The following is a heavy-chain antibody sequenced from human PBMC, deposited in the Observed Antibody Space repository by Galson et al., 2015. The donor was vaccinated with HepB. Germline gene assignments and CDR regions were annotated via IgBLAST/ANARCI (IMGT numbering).Heavy chain of an antibody. CDR3: AKRESSSWSVDY. V-gene: IGHV3-30*18. CDR1: GFTFSSYG. J-gene: IGHJ4*02. D-gene: IGHD6-13*01. CDR2: ISYDGSNK. Sequence: SLRLSCAASGFTFSSYGMHWVRQAPGKGLEWVAVISYDGSNKYYADSVKGRFTISRDNSKNTLYLQMNSLRAEDTAVYYCAKRESSSWSVDYWGQGTLVTVSS.